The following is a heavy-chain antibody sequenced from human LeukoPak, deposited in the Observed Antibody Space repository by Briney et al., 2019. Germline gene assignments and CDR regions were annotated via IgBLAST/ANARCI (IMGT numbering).Heavy chain of an antibody. CDR1: GSIFTSYW. Sequence: GASLQISCKGSGSIFTSYWIGWVRQLPGKGLEWMGIIYPGDSDTKYSPSFQGQVTISADKSISTAYLQWSSLKASDTAMYYCARPAGIQLWPLDYWGQGTLVTVSS. J-gene: IGHJ4*02. CDR3: ARPAGIQLWPLDY. D-gene: IGHD5-18*01. CDR2: IYPGDSDT. V-gene: IGHV5-51*01.